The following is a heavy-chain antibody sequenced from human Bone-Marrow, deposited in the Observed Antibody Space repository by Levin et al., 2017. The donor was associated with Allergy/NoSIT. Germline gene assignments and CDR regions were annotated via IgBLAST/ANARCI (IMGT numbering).Heavy chain of an antibody. CDR1: GYSFTDYY. Sequence: ASVKVSCKASGYSFTDYYIHWVRQAPGQGLEYMGWINPRSGCTNHAQKFQGRVTMTRDTSLGPAFMELSSLISDDTAVYYCARDEWLRFYFDYWGQGTLVSVSS. V-gene: IGHV1-2*02. J-gene: IGHJ4*02. CDR3: ARDEWLRFYFDY. D-gene: IGHD5-12*01. CDR2: INPRSGCT.